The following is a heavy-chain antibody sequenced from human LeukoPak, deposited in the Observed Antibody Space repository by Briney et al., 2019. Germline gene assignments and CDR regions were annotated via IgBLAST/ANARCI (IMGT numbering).Heavy chain of an antibody. J-gene: IGHJ2*01. CDR2: IDTSGNT. D-gene: IGHD6-13*01. V-gene: IGHV4-4*07. CDR3: ARVSSSWYQDWYFDL. Sequence: SETLSLTCTVSGGSISSYYWSWIRRPAGKGLEWIGRIDTSGNTNYKPSLKSRVTMSVDTSKNQFSLKLNSVTAADTAVYYCARVSSSWYQDWYFDLRGRGTLVTVSS. CDR1: GGSISSYY.